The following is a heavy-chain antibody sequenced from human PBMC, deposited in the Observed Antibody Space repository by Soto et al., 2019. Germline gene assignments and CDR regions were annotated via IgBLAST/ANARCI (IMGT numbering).Heavy chain of an antibody. J-gene: IGHJ4*02. CDR1: GFTFRSYA. CDR3: ARDRILEQPPGY. CDR2: ISDDGSNK. V-gene: IGHV3-30-3*01. Sequence: GGSLRLSCLVSGFTFRSYAMHWVRQAPGKGLEWVAVISDDGSNKYYADSVKGRFSISRDNSKNTLYLQMNSLRADDTAVYYCARDRILEQPPGYWGQGTLVTVSS. D-gene: IGHD1-1*01.